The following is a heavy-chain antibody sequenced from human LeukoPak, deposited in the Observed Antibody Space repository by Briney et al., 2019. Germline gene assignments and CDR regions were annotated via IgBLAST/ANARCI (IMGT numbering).Heavy chain of an antibody. CDR3: ARSWGADAFDI. V-gene: IGHV3-33*01. J-gene: IGHJ3*02. Sequence: PGGSLRLSCAASGFTFSSYGMHWVRQAPGKGLEWVAVIWYDGSNKYYADSVKGRFTISRDNAKNSLYLQMNSLRAEDTAVYYCARSWGADAFDIWGQGTMVTVSS. CDR2: IWYDGSNK. CDR1: GFTFSSYG. D-gene: IGHD1-26*01.